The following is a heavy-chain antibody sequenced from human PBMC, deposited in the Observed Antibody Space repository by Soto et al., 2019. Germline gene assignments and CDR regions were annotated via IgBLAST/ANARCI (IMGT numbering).Heavy chain of an antibody. CDR3: SHLAGVAGSYFDF. V-gene: IGHV2-5*02. Sequence: QMTLKESGPKMVKPKETLTLTCTFSGFPLSTPGVGVGWIRQPPGKALEWLALIYWDDDKRFSPSLRNRISITKDTSENQVVLSMTNMDPVDTATYFCSHLAGVAGSYFDFWGQGILIAVSS. D-gene: IGHD2-15*01. CDR2: IYWDDDK. J-gene: IGHJ4*02. CDR1: GFPLSTPGVG.